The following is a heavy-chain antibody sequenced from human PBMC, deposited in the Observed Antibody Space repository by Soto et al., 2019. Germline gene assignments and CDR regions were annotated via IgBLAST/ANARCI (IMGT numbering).Heavy chain of an antibody. Sequence: GGSLRLSCAASGFTVNSNYMSWFRQAPGKGLECVSVVHPGGTTSYADSVKGRFTVSRGNSKNILYLQMNTLRAEDTAVYYCARDPPGLGSSSFDFWGQGTLVTVSS. CDR1: GFTVNSNY. V-gene: IGHV3-66*01. CDR3: ARDPPGLGSSSFDF. J-gene: IGHJ4*02. CDR2: VHPGGTT. D-gene: IGHD6-6*01.